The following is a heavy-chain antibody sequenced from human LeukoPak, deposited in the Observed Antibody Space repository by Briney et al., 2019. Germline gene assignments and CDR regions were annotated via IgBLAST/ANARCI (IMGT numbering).Heavy chain of an antibody. D-gene: IGHD3-16*01. J-gene: IGHJ5*02. CDR1: GYSFTSYT. CDR3: ARLLWGSSWFDP. CDR2: INAGNGNT. Sequence: VASVKVSCKASGYSFTSYTMHWVRQAPGQRLEWMGWINAGNGNTKYSQKFQGRVTITRDTSASTAYMELSSLRSEDTAVYYCARLLWGSSWFDPWGQGTLVTVSS. V-gene: IGHV1-3*01.